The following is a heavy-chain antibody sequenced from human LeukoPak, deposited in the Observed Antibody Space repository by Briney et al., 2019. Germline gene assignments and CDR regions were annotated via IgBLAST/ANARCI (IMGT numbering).Heavy chain of an antibody. V-gene: IGHV1-8*01. Sequence: ASVKVSCKASGYTFTSYDINWVRQATGQGLEWMGWMNPNSGNTGYAQKFQGRVTMTRNTSISTAYMELSSLRSDDTAVYYCARTSEAYYYYYGMDVWGQGTTVTVSS. CDR3: ARTSEAYYYYYGMDV. CDR2: MNPNSGNT. CDR1: GYTFTSYD. J-gene: IGHJ6*02.